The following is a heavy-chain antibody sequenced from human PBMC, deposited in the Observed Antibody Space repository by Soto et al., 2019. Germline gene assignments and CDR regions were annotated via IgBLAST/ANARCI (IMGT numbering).Heavy chain of an antibody. J-gene: IGHJ4*02. Sequence: EVQLLESGGGLVQPGGSLRLSCAASGFTFSSYAMRWVRQAPVKGLEWVSAISGSGGSTYYADSVKGGFTISRDNSKNTLYLQMNSLRAEDTAVYYCARLGSGSYYDYWGQGTLVTVSS. CDR1: GFTFSSYA. CDR3: ARLGSGSYYDY. D-gene: IGHD1-26*01. V-gene: IGHV3-23*01. CDR2: ISGSGGST.